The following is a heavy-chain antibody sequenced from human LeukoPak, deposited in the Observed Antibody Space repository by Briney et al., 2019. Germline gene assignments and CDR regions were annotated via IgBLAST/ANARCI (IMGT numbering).Heavy chain of an antibody. Sequence: GASVKVSCKASGYTFTNYYMHWVRQAPGQGLEWMGWINPHSGDTNYAQKFQGRVTMTRDTSINTGYMELSSLKSDDTAIYYCVRDDGPYGDFPRFDIWGQGTMVTVSA. CDR1: GYTFTNYY. D-gene: IGHD4-17*01. J-gene: IGHJ3*02. CDR3: VRDDGPYGDFPRFDI. V-gene: IGHV1-2*02. CDR2: INPHSGDT.